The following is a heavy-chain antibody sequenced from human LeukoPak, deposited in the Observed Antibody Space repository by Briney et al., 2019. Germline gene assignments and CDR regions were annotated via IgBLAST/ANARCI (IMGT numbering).Heavy chain of an antibody. J-gene: IGHJ6*02. CDR2: IYYSGST. CDR3: ARAFVNDFWSGYPFHYGMDV. V-gene: IGHV4-61*01. Sequence: SETLSLTCIVSGGSVSSDTYYWSWIRQPPGKGLEWIGYIYYSGSTNYNPSLKSRVTISVDTSKNQFSLKLSSVTAADTAVYYCARAFVNDFWSGYPFHYGMDVWGQGTTVTVSS. D-gene: IGHD3-3*01. CDR1: GGSVSSDTYY.